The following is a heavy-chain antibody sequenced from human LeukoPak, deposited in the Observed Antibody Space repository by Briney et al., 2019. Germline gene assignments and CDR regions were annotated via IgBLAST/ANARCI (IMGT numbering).Heavy chain of an antibody. D-gene: IGHD3-10*01. CDR2: INTDGSTI. CDR1: GFTLKNYW. V-gene: IGHV3-74*01. J-gene: IGHJ3*02. CDR3: AKGLYGSGSYYGAFDI. Sequence: GGSLRLSCAASGFTLKNYWMNWVRQAPGKGLVWVSQINTDGSTIRYADSVKGRFTISRDNAKNSLYLQMNSLRAEDTALYYCAKGLYGSGSYYGAFDIWGQGTTVTVSS.